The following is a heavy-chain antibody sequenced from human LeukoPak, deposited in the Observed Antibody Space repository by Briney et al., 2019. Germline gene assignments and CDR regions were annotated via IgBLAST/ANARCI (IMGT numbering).Heavy chain of an antibody. CDR2: ISSSGSTI. CDR1: GFTFSSYG. J-gene: IGHJ4*02. D-gene: IGHD3-10*01. CDR3: SRLSAMLRGPEPFYYFEY. Sequence: TGGSLRLSCAASGFTFSSYGMTWVRQAPGKGLEWVSYISSSGSTIYYADSVKGRFTISRDNAKNSLFLQMNNLRAEDTAVYYCSRLSAMLRGPEPFYYFEYWGQGILVTVSS. V-gene: IGHV3-48*04.